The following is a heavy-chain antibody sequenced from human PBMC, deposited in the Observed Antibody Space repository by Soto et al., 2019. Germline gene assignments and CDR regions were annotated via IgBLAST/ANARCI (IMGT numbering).Heavy chain of an antibody. CDR2: IIPIFGTA. CDR1: GGTFSSYA. D-gene: IGHD3-3*01. Sequence: SVKVSCKASGGTFSSYAISWVRHAPGQGLEWMGGIIPIFGTANYAQKFQGRVTITADESTSTAYMGLSSLRSEDTAVYYCARGRVLRFLEWLSEYGMDVWGQGTTVTVSS. CDR3: ARGRVLRFLEWLSEYGMDV. J-gene: IGHJ6*02. V-gene: IGHV1-69*13.